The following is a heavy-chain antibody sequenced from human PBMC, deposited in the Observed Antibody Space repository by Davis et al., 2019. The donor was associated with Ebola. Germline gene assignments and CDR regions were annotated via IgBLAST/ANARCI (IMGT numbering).Heavy chain of an antibody. Sequence: ASVNVSCKASGYTFISYGISWVRQAPGQGLEWMGWISAYNGNTNYAQKLQGRVTMTTDTSTSTAYMELRSLRSDDTAVYYCARECGGDCYFDYWGQGSLVTVSS. J-gene: IGHJ4*02. CDR2: ISAYNGNT. V-gene: IGHV1-18*01. CDR1: GYTFISYG. CDR3: ARECGGDCYFDY. D-gene: IGHD2-21*02.